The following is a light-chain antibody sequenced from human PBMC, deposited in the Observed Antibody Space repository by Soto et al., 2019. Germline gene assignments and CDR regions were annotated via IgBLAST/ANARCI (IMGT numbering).Light chain of an antibody. CDR3: QQRSNWPPYT. CDR1: QSVSSY. J-gene: IGKJ2*01. CDR2: DAS. V-gene: IGKV3-11*01. Sequence: EIVLTQSPATLSLSPGERATLSCRASQSVSSYLAWYQQKPGQAPRLLIYDASNRATGIPARFSCSGSVTDFTLTISSLEPEDFAVYYCQQRSNWPPYTFGQGTKLEIK.